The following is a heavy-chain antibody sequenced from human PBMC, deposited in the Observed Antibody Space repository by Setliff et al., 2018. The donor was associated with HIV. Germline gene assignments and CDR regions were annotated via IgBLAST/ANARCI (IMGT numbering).Heavy chain of an antibody. CDR1: GYTLTEVS. Sequence: GASVKVSCKVSGYTLTEVSMHWVRQAPGEGLEWMGGLDPEDGKTIYAQKFQGRVSMTEDTSTDTASMELRGLRFDDTAVYYCAIVRRIITFGGLVGLVRSLYYFHCWGHGTLVTVSS. D-gene: IGHD3-16*02. CDR2: LDPEDGKT. CDR3: AIVRRIITFGGLVGLVRSLYYFHC. J-gene: IGHJ4*01. V-gene: IGHV1-24*01.